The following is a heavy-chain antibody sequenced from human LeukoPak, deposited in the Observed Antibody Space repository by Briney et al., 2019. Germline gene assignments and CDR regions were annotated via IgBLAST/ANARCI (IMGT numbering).Heavy chain of an antibody. J-gene: IGHJ4*02. CDR1: GGSFSGYY. D-gene: IGHD5-24*01. Sequence: SETLSLTCAVYGGSFSGYYWSWIRQPPGKGLEWIGEINHSGSTNYNPSLKSRVTISVDTSKNQFSLKLSSVTAADTAVYYCARARRDGYNYKFDYWGQGTLVTVSS. CDR2: INHSGST. V-gene: IGHV4-34*01. CDR3: ARARRDGYNYKFDY.